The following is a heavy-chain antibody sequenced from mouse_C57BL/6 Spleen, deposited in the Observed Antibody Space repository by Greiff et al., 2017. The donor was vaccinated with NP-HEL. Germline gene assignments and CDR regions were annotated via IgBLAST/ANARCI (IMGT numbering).Heavy chain of an antibody. J-gene: IGHJ2*01. Sequence: VQLQQSGPGLVKPSQSLSLTCSVTGYSITSGYYWNWIRQFPGNKLEWMGYISYDGSNNYNPSLKNRISITRDTSKNQFFLKLNSVTTEDTATYYCARDYGPYFDYWGQGTTLTVSS. CDR2: ISYDGSN. CDR3: ARDYGPYFDY. CDR1: GYSITSGYY. D-gene: IGHD1-2*01. V-gene: IGHV3-6*01.